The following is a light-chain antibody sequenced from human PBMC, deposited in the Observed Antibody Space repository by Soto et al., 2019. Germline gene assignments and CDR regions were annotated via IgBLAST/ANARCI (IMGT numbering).Light chain of an antibody. CDR3: CSYAGSYTFYV. CDR2: DVS. CDR1: SSDIGNYNY. V-gene: IGLV2-11*01. Sequence: QSALTQPRSVSGSPGQSVTISCTGTSSDIGNYNYFSWYQQHPGKAPKIMIYDVSKQPSGVPDRFSGSKSGNTASLNISGLQPEYEADYYCCSYAGSYTFYVFGTGTKVTVL. J-gene: IGLJ1*01.